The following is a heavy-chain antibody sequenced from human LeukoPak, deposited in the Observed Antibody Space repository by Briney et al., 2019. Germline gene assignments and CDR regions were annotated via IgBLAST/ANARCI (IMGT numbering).Heavy chain of an antibody. CDR2: IYYSGST. Sequence: SETLSLTCTVSGGPISSSSYYWGWIRQPPGKGLEWIGSIYYSGSTYYNPSLKSRVTISVDPSKNQFSLKLSSVTAADTAVYYCARRRKGIVVVPAATGWVYMDVWGKGTTVTVSS. CDR1: GGPISSSSYY. CDR3: ARRRKGIVVVPAATGWVYMDV. D-gene: IGHD2-2*01. V-gene: IGHV4-39*01. J-gene: IGHJ6*03.